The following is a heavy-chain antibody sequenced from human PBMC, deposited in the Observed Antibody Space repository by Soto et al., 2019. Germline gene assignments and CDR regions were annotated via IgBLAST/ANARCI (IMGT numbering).Heavy chain of an antibody. D-gene: IGHD3-9*01. CDR2: IYHSGST. V-gene: IGHV4-4*02. CDR1: VGSMSSDW. J-gene: IGHJ6*02. CDR3: TRVLLDYDYGMDV. Sequence: SETLSLTCPVSVGSMSSDWWSWVRQPPGKGLEWIGEIYHSGSTNYNPSLKSRLTMSIDKSRNNFSLKLSSVSAADTAIYYCTRVLLDYDYGMDVWGQGTTVTVSS.